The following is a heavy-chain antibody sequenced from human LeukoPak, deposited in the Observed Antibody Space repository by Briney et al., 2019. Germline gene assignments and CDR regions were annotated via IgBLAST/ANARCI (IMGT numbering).Heavy chain of an antibody. V-gene: IGHV3-21*01. Sequence: GGSLRLSCAASGFTFSSYSMDWVRQAPGEGLEWVSSISSSSSYIYYADSVKGRFTISRDNAKNSLYLQMNSLRAEDTAVYYCAGDGSGWSDAFDIWGQGTMVTVSS. J-gene: IGHJ3*02. D-gene: IGHD6-19*01. CDR1: GFTFSSYS. CDR2: ISSSSSYI. CDR3: AGDGSGWSDAFDI.